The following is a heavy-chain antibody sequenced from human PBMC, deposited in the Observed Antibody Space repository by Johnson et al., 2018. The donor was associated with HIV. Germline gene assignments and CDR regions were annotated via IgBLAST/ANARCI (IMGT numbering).Heavy chain of an antibody. CDR2: ISYDGSNK. J-gene: IGHJ3*02. D-gene: IGHD1-26*01. V-gene: IGHV3-30-3*02. CDR3: EKFVGAGSYDAFDI. CDR1: GFTFSNYA. Sequence: QVQLVESGGGVVQPGRSLRLSCAASGFTFSNYAMHWVRQAPGKGLEWVAVISYDGSNKYYADSVKGRFTISRDNSKNTLYLQMNSLRAEDTAVYYCEKFVGAGSYDAFDIWGQGTMVTVSS.